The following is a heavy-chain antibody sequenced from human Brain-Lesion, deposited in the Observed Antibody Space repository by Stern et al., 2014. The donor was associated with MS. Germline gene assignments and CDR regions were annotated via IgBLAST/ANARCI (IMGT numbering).Heavy chain of an antibody. CDR1: GFRFGYYW. CDR3: ARGRSSYDYFYYFDY. CDR2: IKQDGSEK. Sequence: VQLVESGGDLVQPGGSLRVSCVASGFRFGYYWMSWVRQAPGKGLEWMANIKQDGSEKYYVDSVKGRFTISRDNPKKSLYLQMTSLGAEDTAVYYCARGRSSYDYFYYFDYWGQGTLVTVSS. J-gene: IGHJ4*02. V-gene: IGHV3-7*01. D-gene: IGHD5-18*01.